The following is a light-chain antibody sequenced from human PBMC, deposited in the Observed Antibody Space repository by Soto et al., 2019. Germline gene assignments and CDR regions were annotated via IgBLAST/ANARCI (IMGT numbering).Light chain of an antibody. CDR1: QSISSY. Sequence: DIQMTQSPSSLSASVGDRVSITCLSSQSISSYLNWYQQKPGKASKLLIYAASSLESGVPSRFSGSGSGTDFTLTISSLQPEDFATYYCQQSYSSPSGLTFGGGTKV. CDR3: QQSYSSPSGLT. CDR2: AAS. V-gene: IGKV1-39*01. J-gene: IGKJ4*01.